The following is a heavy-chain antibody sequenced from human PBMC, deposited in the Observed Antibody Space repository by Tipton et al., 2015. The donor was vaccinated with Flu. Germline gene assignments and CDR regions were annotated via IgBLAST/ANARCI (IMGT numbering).Heavy chain of an antibody. CDR3: ARQAIVATPYYFDY. Sequence: QMQLVQSGAEVKKPGASVKVSCKASGYTFTSYAMHWVRQAPGQRLEWMGWINAGNGNTKYSQKFQGRVTITRDTSASTAYMELSSLRSEDTAVYYCARQAIVATPYYFDYWGQGTLVTVSS. D-gene: IGHD5-12*01. CDR2: INAGNGNT. CDR1: GYTFTSYA. V-gene: IGHV1-3*01. J-gene: IGHJ4*02.